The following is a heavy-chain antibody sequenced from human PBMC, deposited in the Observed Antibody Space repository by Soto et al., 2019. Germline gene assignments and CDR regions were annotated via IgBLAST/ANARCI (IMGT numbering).Heavy chain of an antibody. J-gene: IGHJ5*02. Sequence: QVQPVQSGAEVKKPGASVKVSCKASGYTFTSYGISWVRQAPGQGLQWMGWISAYNGNTNYAQKLQGRVTMTTDTSTSTAYMELRSLRSDDTAVYYCARSDTAAAGTGRDWFDPWGQGTLVTVSS. CDR1: GYTFTSYG. V-gene: IGHV1-18*01. CDR2: ISAYNGNT. CDR3: ARSDTAAAGTGRDWFDP. D-gene: IGHD6-13*01.